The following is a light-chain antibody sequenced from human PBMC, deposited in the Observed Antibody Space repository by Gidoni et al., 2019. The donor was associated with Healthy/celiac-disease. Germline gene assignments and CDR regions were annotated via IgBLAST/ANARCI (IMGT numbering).Light chain of an antibody. Sequence: QSVLTQPPSPSGTPGQGVTISCSGISSNIGNNAVNWYQHLPGTAPKLLIYSNNQRPSGVPDRYSGSKSGTSASLAISGLQSEDETDYYCATWDDSLNGWVFGGGTKLTV. J-gene: IGLJ3*02. CDR2: SNN. CDR1: SSNIGNNA. V-gene: IGLV1-44*01. CDR3: ATWDDSLNGWV.